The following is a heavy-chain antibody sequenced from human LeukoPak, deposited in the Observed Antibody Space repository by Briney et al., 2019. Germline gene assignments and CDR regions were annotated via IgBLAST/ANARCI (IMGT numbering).Heavy chain of an antibody. CDR1: GFTFSSYS. J-gene: IGHJ4*02. D-gene: IGHD5-18*01. V-gene: IGHV3-21*01. CDR3: ARDDHSEIGDTAMVTNY. CDR2: ISSSSSYI. Sequence: KPGGSLRLSCAASGFTFSSYSMNWVRQAPGKGLEWVSSISSSSSYIYYADSVKGRFTISRDNAKNSLYLQMNSLRAEDTAVYYCARDDHSEIGDTAMVTNYWGQGTLVTVSS.